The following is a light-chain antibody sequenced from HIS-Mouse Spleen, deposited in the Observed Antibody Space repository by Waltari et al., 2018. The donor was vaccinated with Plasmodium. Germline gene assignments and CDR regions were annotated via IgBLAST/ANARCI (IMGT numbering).Light chain of an antibody. CDR2: AAS. Sequence: DIQMTQSPSSLSASVGARVPIPCRASQHISNYLNWYLQKQVKAPKFLIDAASTLQSGVPSRVSGSGSGTDLTLTISSLQPEDFATYYYRQSYSTWTFGQGTKVEIK. CDR3: RQSYSTWT. J-gene: IGKJ1*01. V-gene: IGKV1-39*01. CDR1: QHISNY.